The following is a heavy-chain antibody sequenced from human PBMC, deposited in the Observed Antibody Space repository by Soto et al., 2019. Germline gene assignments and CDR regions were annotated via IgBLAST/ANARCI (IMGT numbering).Heavy chain of an antibody. J-gene: IGHJ5*02. V-gene: IGHV3-30-3*01. CDR2: ISYDGSNK. Sequence: SGGSLRLSCAASGFTFSSYAMHWVRQAPGKGLEWVAVISYDGSNKYYADSVKGRFTISRDNSKNTLYLQMNSLRAEDTAVYYCARGECSSTSCYTGPPIDPWGQGTRVTSPQ. CDR3: ARGECSSTSCYTGPPIDP. CDR1: GFTFSSYA. D-gene: IGHD2-2*02.